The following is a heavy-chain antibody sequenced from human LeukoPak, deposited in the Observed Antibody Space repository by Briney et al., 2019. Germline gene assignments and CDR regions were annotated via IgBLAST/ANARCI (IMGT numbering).Heavy chain of an antibody. J-gene: IGHJ5*02. V-gene: IGHV5-51*01. Sequence: GESLKISCKGSGYSFTSYWIGWVRQMPGKGLEWMGIIYPGDSDTRYSPSFQGQVTISADNSISTAYLQWSSLKASDTAMYYCARHRYYGSGSYSAPSWFDPWGQGTLVTVSS. CDR1: GYSFTSYW. D-gene: IGHD3-10*01. CDR2: IYPGDSDT. CDR3: ARHRYYGSGSYSAPSWFDP.